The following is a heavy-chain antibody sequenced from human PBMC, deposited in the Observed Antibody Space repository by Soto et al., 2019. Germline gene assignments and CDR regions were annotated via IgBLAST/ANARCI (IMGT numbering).Heavy chain of an antibody. D-gene: IGHD1-1*01. CDR2: ISGSGGST. Sequence: EVQLLESGGGLVQPGGSLRLSCAASGFTFSSYAMSWVRQAPGKGLEWVSAISGSGGSTYYADSVQGRFTISRDNSKNPLYLQMTSLRAEDAAVYYWLKDRSRNWNYFDYWGQGTLVTVSS. CDR1: GFTFSSYA. J-gene: IGHJ4*02. V-gene: IGHV3-23*01. CDR3: LKDRSRNWNYFDY.